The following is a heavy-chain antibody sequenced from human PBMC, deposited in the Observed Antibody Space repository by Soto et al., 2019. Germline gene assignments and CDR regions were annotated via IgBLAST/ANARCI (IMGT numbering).Heavy chain of an antibody. D-gene: IGHD6-6*01. J-gene: IGHJ4*01. V-gene: IGHV3-15*07. CDR3: PADAYRSIARVLLDF. CDR1: CCTCVDVG. Sequence: GGLLSHSCAVACCTCVDVGVNWVRQGTGKGLEWVGRVKSKAHGGTTDYAEPVKGRFAISRDDSNNMVYLQMNSLKIEDTAVYFCPADAYRSIARVLLDFWGHGTLVTVSS. CDR2: VKSKAHGGTT.